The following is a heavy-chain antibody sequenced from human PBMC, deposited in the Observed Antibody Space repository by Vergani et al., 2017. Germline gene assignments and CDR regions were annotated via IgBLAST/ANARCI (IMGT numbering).Heavy chain of an antibody. J-gene: IGHJ4*02. D-gene: IGHD3-10*01. Sequence: EVQLVESGGGLVKPGGSLRLSCAASGFTFNRYWMHWVRQAPGKGLVWVSRINPDGSRTTYADSVKGRFTITRDNAKNTLYLQVSSLRAEDTAVYYCARGGYYISGSYYNDYWGQGTLVTVSS. V-gene: IGHV3-74*02. CDR1: GFTFNRYW. CDR2: INPDGSRT. CDR3: ARGGYYISGSYYNDY.